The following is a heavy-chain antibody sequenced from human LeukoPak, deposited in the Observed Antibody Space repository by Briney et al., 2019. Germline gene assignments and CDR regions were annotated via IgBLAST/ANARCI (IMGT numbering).Heavy chain of an antibody. Sequence: GVSLRLSCAASGFAFSSYDMNWVRQAPGKGLEWISYISSSDKTIYYADSVKGRFTISRDNAKNSLYLQMSSLRDEDTAVYYCARVAEIQLWLRSAFDYWGQGTLVTVSS. CDR1: GFAFSSYD. CDR2: ISSSDKTI. D-gene: IGHD5-18*01. J-gene: IGHJ4*02. CDR3: ARVAEIQLWLRSAFDY. V-gene: IGHV3-48*03.